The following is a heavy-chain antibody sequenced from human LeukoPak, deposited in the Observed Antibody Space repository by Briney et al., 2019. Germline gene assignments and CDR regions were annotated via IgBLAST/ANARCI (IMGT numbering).Heavy chain of an antibody. D-gene: IGHD4-17*01. CDR2: ISLSGRST. V-gene: IGHV3-23*01. CDR3: ARSAGYGDYYYALDV. J-gene: IGHJ6*02. CDR1: GFTFDSYA. Sequence: SGGSLRLSCAASGFTFDSYAMTWVRQAPGKVLEWVSVISLSGRSTYYADSVKGRFTISRDNSKNTLYLQMNSLRAEDTAIYYCARSAGYGDYYYALDVWGQGTTVTVSS.